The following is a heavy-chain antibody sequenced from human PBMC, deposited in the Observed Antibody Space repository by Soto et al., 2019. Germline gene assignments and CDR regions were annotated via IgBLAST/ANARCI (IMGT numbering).Heavy chain of an antibody. CDR3: ARGLVVTASPSYYFDY. J-gene: IGHJ4*02. CDR2: INHSGST. D-gene: IGHD2-21*02. CDR1: GGSFSGYY. Sequence: SLTCAVYGGSFSGYYWSWIRQPPGKGLEWIGEINHSGSTNYNPSLKSRVTISVDTSKNQFSLKLSSVTAADTAVYYCARGLVVTASPSYYFDYWGQGTLVTVSS. V-gene: IGHV4-34*01.